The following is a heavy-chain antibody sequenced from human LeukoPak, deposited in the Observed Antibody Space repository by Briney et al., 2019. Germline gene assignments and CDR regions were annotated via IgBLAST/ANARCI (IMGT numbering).Heavy chain of an antibody. CDR3: ANALGAHYFDY. V-gene: IGHV3-7*05. J-gene: IGHJ4*02. CDR1: GFTFSNYG. Sequence: GGSLRLSCAASGFTFSNYGMIWLGQAPGKGLGWVDNIKQDGSETYYVDSVRGRFSISRDNAKNSLYLQMNSLRAEDTAVYYCANALGAHYFDYWGQGPLVTVSS. CDR2: IKQDGSET. D-gene: IGHD1-26*01.